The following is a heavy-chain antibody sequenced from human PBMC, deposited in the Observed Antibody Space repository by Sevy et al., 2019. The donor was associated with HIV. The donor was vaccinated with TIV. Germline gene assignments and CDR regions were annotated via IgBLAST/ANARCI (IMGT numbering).Heavy chain of an antibody. D-gene: IGHD3-16*01. CDR1: AYSFTAYY. V-gene: IGHV1-2*02. CDR3: AWDRMGFGGGGGLDV. CDR2: INPNSDGT. J-gene: IGHJ6*02. Sequence: ASVKVSCKASAYSFTAYYVHWVRQAPGQGLEWMGWINPNSDGTNYARRFQGRVTMSTDTSISTAYMELSSLRSDDTAAYCGAWDRMGFGGGGGLDVWGQGTTVTVSS.